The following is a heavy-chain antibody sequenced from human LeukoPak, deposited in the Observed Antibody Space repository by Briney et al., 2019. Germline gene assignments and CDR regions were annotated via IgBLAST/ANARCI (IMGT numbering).Heavy chain of an antibody. J-gene: IGHJ6*02. D-gene: IGHD6-19*01. V-gene: IGHV3-21*01. Sequence: GGSLRLSCAASGFTFSSYSMTWVRQAPGKGLEWVSSISSSSSYIYYADSVKGRFTISRDNAKNSLYLQMNSLRAEDTAVYYCARDSSGWYGYYYYGMDVWGQGTTVTVSS. CDR1: GFTFSSYS. CDR2: ISSSSSYI. CDR3: ARDSSGWYGYYYYGMDV.